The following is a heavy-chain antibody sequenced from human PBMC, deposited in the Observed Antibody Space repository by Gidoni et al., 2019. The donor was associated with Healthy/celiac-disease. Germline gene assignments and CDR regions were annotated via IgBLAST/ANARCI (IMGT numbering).Heavy chain of an antibody. J-gene: IGHJ4*02. Sequence: VQLVESGGGVVQPGRSRRLSCAASGFTFSSYGMHWVRQALGKGREWVAVISYDGSNKYYADSVKGRFTISRDNSKNTLYLQMNSLRAEDTAVYYCAKDRGAAAGTGDYWGQGTLVTVSS. D-gene: IGHD6-13*01. CDR3: AKDRGAAAGTGDY. CDR2: ISYDGSNK. V-gene: IGHV3-30*18. CDR1: GFTFSSYG.